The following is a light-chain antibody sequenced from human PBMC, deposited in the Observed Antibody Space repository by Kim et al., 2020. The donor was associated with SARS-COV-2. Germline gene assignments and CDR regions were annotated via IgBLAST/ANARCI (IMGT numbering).Light chain of an antibody. CDR2: GAS. CDR1: QGSRDG. J-gene: IGKJ3*01. V-gene: IGKV1-17*01. CDR3: LQLNSYPFT. Sequence: GERDTITGRASQGSRDGGGGYQQKPGRPPKRLIYGASSLQSGVPSRFSGSGSGTEFTLTISGLQPEDFATYYCLQLNSYPFTFGPGTKVDIK.